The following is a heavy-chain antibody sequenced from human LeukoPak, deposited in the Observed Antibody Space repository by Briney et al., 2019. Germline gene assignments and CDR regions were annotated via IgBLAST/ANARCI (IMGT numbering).Heavy chain of an antibody. CDR1: GFIFGDYA. Sequence: GRSLRLSCAAAGFIFGDYAMHWVRQAPGKGLEWGSGISWNSDTIGYADSVKGRFTISRDTAKNSLYMQMNSLRPEDTALYYCAKVGGLGSFYRSPYFAYWGQGTLVTVSS. CDR2: ISWNSDTI. CDR3: AKVGGLGSFYRSPYFAY. J-gene: IGHJ4*02. D-gene: IGHD3-10*01. V-gene: IGHV3-9*01.